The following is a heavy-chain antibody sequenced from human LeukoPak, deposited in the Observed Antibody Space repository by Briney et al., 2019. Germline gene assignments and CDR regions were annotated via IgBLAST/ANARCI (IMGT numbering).Heavy chain of an antibody. D-gene: IGHD3-22*01. J-gene: IGHJ4*02. CDR2: VYHSGGT. V-gene: IGHV4-38-2*02. Sequence: SETLSLTCTVSGYSISSGYNWGWIRQPPGKGLEWIGTVYHSGGTYCNPSLKSRVTISVDTSKNQFSLNLSSVTAADTAVYYCARGFYDSSGYFGNYFDYWGQGILVTVSS. CDR3: ARGFYDSSGYFGNYFDY. CDR1: GYSISSGYN.